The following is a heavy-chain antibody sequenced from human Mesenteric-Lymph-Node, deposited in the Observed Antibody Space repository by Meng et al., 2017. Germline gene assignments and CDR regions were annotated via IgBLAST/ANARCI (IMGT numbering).Heavy chain of an antibody. J-gene: IGHJ4*02. D-gene: IGHD6-13*01. CDR1: GGSFSGYY. CDR2: INHSGST. CDR3: ARPGYSSSWYNYYIDY. Sequence: QVQLQQWGAGLLKPSEPLSLPGAVYGGSFSGYYWSWIRQPPGKGLEWIGEINHSGSTNYNPSLKSRVTISVDTSKNQFSLKLSSVTAADTAVYYCARPGYSSSWYNYYIDYWGQGTLVTVSS. V-gene: IGHV4-34*01.